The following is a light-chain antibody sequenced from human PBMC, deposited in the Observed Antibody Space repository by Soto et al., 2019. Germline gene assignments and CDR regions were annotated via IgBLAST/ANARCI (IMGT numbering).Light chain of an antibody. Sequence: EIVLTQSPGTLSLSPGERATLSCRASQSVSSNYLAWYQQKPGQAPRLLIYGASSRATGIPDRFSGSGSGTDFPLTISRLEPEDFAMYYCQQYGSSPRFTFGPGTKVDIK. V-gene: IGKV3-20*01. CDR2: GAS. J-gene: IGKJ3*01. CDR1: QSVSSNY. CDR3: QQYGSSPRFT.